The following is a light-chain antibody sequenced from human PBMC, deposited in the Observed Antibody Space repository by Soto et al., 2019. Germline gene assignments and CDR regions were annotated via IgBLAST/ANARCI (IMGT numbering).Light chain of an antibody. V-gene: IGLV1-40*01. CDR2: GNS. CDR1: SSNIGAGYD. J-gene: IGLJ1*01. CDR3: QSYDSSLSFYV. Sequence: QSALTQPPSVSGAPGQRVTISCTGSSSNIGAGYDVHWYQQLPGTAPKLLIYGNSNRPSGVPDRFSGSKSGTSASLAITGLQAEDEADYYCQSYDSSLSFYVFGTGTKRTVL.